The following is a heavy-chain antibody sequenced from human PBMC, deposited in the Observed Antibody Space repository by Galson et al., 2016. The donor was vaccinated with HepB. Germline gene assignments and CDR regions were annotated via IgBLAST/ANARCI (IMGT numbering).Heavy chain of an antibody. CDR2: INHAGRT. D-gene: IGHD4-11*01. CDR1: GTTLTDKY. V-gene: IGHV4-34*01. J-gene: IGHJ4*01. CDR3: ARGGLTPIIITV. Sequence: ETLSLTCAVYGTTLTDKYWSWIRQTPGRGLEWIAEINHAGRTAYNPSLRSRVAIFVDTSKNQFALALTSVTAADTGFYYCARGGLTPIIITVWGHGTLVTVS.